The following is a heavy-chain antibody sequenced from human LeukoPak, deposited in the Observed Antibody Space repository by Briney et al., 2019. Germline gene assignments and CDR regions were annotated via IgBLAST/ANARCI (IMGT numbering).Heavy chain of an antibody. Sequence: GGSLRLSCAASGFIFSSYWMSWVRQAPGKGLEWVSGISWNSGSIGYADSVKGRFTISRDNAKNSLYLQMNSLRAEDSAVYYCARVSFLTGYSFDFWGQGTLVTVSS. V-gene: IGHV3-20*04. D-gene: IGHD3-9*01. CDR3: ARVSFLTGYSFDF. CDR1: GFIFSSYW. J-gene: IGHJ4*02. CDR2: ISWNSGSI.